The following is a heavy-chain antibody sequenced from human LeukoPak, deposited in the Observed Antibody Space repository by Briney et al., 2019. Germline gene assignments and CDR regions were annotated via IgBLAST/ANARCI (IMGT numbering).Heavy chain of an antibody. CDR2: LYLAGNT. CDR1: GLTIGSRY. V-gene: IGHV3-53*01. CDR3: AKDSIAMAVGDY. Sequence: GGSLRLSCVASGLTIGSRYMNWVRQAPGKGLEWVSALYLAGNTYYADSVRGRFTISRDNSKNTLYLQVNNLRVEDTAIYYCAKDSIAMAVGDYWGQGTLVTVSS. J-gene: IGHJ4*02. D-gene: IGHD6-19*01.